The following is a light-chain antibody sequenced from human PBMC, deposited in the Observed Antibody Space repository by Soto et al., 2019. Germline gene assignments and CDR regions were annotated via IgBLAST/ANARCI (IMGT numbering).Light chain of an antibody. CDR2: GNS. CDR3: QSYDSSLSGYVV. J-gene: IGLJ2*01. V-gene: IGLV1-40*01. CDR1: SSNIGAGYD. Sequence: QSVLTQPPSVSGAPGQRVTISCTGSSSNIGAGYDVHWYQQLPGTAPKLLIYGNSHRPSRVPDRFSGSKSGTSASLAITGLQAEDAADYYCQSYDSSLSGYVVFGGGTKLTVL.